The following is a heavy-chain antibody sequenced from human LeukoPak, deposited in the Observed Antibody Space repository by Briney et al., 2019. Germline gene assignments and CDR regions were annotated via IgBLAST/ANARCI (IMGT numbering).Heavy chain of an antibody. CDR1: GGSFSGYY. Sequence: SETLSLTCAVYGGSFSGYYWSWIRQPAGKGLEWIGRIYTSGSTNYNPSLKSRVTMSVDTSKNQFSLKLSSVTAADTAVYYCARDYLGGLRLGELSLAHAFDIWGQGTMVTVSS. CDR3: ARDYLGGLRLGELSLAHAFDI. V-gene: IGHV4-4*07. D-gene: IGHD3-16*02. J-gene: IGHJ3*02. CDR2: IYTSGST.